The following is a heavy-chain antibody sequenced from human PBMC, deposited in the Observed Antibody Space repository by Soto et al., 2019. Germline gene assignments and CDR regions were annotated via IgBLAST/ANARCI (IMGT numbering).Heavy chain of an antibody. Sequence: QVQLVESGGGVVQPGRSLRLSCAASGFTFSSSGMHWVRQAPGKWLEWVAVTSFDGSSGYYADSVRGRFTISRDNSNNTLYRQMNSLKAEDTDVYYCAKSPPEVAGYFDYWGQGTLVTVSS. CDR2: TSFDGSSG. V-gene: IGHV3-30*18. D-gene: IGHD6-19*01. J-gene: IGHJ4*02. CDR3: AKSPPEVAGYFDY. CDR1: GFTFSSSG.